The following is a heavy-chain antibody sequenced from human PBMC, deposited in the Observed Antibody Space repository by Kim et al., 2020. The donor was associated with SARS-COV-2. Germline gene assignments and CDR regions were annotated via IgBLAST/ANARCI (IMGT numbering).Heavy chain of an antibody. CDR2: INHSGST. Sequence: SETLSLTCAVYGGSFSGYYWSWIRQPPGKGLEWIGEINHSGSTNYNPSLKSRVTISVDTSKNQFSLKLSSVTAADTAVYYCASRRAVAGTPFDYWGQGTLVTVSS. J-gene: IGHJ4*02. V-gene: IGHV4-34*01. CDR1: GGSFSGYY. CDR3: ASRRAVAGTPFDY. D-gene: IGHD6-19*01.